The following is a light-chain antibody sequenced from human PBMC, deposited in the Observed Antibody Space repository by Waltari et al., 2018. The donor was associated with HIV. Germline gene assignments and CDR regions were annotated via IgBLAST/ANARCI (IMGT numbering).Light chain of an antibody. V-gene: IGLV2-23*01. CDR2: EGH. J-gene: IGLJ1*01. CDR3: CSYAVTNTFV. CDR1: SGDVGSYNL. Sequence: QSALTPPASVSGSPGQSITISCTGTSGDVGSYNLVSWYQQSPGKAPKLLLHEGHRRPSGLSVRFPGSKSGNTASLTIAGLRAEDEADYYCCSYAVTNTFVFGTGTKVTVL.